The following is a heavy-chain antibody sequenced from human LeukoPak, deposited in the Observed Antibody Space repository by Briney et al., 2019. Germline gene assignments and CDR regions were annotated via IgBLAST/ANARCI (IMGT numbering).Heavy chain of an antibody. Sequence: GGSLRLSCAASGFTFSGYGMHWVRQAPGKGLEWVSFISYDGSNKYSADSVKGRFTISRDSSKNTLYLQMNSLRAEDTAVYYCAKSRYSSVSWGAFYIWGQGTTVTVSS. CDR3: AKSRYSSVSWGAFYI. CDR1: GFTFSGYG. CDR2: ISYDGSNK. D-gene: IGHD6-19*01. V-gene: IGHV3-30*18. J-gene: IGHJ3*02.